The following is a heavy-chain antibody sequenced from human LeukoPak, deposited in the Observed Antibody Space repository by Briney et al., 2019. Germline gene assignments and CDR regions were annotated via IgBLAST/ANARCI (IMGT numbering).Heavy chain of an antibody. CDR3: ANSIEMATMSFDY. Sequence: GRSLRLSCAGSGFTFSSYGMHRVRQAPGKGLEWVAFIRYDGSNKNYADSVKGRFTISRDNSKNTLYLQMNSLRAEDTAVYYCANSIEMATMSFDYWGQGTLVTVSS. V-gene: IGHV3-30*02. CDR1: GFTFSSYG. J-gene: IGHJ4*02. CDR2: IRYDGSNK. D-gene: IGHD5-24*01.